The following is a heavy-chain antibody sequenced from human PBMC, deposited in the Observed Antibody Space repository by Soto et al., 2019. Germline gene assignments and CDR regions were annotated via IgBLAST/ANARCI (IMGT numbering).Heavy chain of an antibody. V-gene: IGHV5-51*01. J-gene: IGHJ4*02. Sequence: ESLKISCNGSGYRFTRHWIGLGRQMPGKGLEWMGIIYPGDSDITYNPSFQGQVTISADQSISTAYLQWSSLKASDSAMYYCVNRTRGGSGPRLNFDDCGQGSTVTVAS. CDR1: GYRFTRHW. CDR2: IYPGDSDI. D-gene: IGHD6-19*01. CDR3: VNRTRGGSGPRLNFDD.